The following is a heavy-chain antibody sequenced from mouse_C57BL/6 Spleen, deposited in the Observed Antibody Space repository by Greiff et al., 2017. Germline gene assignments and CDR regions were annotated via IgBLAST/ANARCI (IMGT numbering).Heavy chain of an antibody. V-gene: IGHV1-80*01. D-gene: IGHD3-2*02. CDR3: ARWGAQATFDY. Sequence: QVQLKQSGAELVKPGASVKISCKASGYAFSSYWMNWVKQRPGKGLEWIGQIYPGDGDTNYNGKFKGKATLTAAKSSSTAYMQLSSLTSGDSAVYFCARWGAQATFDYWGQGTTLTVSS. CDR2: IYPGDGDT. CDR1: GYAFSSYW. J-gene: IGHJ2*01.